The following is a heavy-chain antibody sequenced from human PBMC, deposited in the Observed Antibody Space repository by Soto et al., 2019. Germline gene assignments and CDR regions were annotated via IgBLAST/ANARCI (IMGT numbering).Heavy chain of an antibody. CDR3: ARVLSGIAAAGDYGMDV. CDR1: GDSVSSNSAA. Sequence: SQTLSLTCAISGDSVSSNSAAWNWIRQSPSRGLEWLGRTYYRSKWYNDYTVSVKSRITINPDTSKNQFSLQLNSVTPEDTAVYYCARVLSGIAAAGDYGMDVWGQGTTVTVSS. J-gene: IGHJ6*02. V-gene: IGHV6-1*01. D-gene: IGHD6-13*01. CDR2: TYYRSKWYN.